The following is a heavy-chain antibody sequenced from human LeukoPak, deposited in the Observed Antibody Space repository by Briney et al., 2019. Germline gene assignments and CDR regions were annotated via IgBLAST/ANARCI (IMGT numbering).Heavy chain of an antibody. CDR3: ARRRGSYRRYYFDY. CDR1: GFTFDDYG. D-gene: IGHD1-26*01. V-gene: IGHV3-20*04. CDR2: INWNGGST. Sequence: AGGSLRLSCAAYGFTFDDYGMSSVRQAPGKGLEWVSGINWNGGSTGYADSVKGRFTISRDNTKNSLYLQMNSLRAEDTALYYCARRRGSYRRYYFDYWGQGTLVTVSS. J-gene: IGHJ4*02.